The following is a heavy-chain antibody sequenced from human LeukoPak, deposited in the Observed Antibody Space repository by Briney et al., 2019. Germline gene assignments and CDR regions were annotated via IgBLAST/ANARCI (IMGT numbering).Heavy chain of an antibody. Sequence: GGSLRLSCAASGFTFSSYGMHWVRQAPGKGLEWVAFIRYDGSNKYYADSVKGRFTISRDNSKDTLYLQMNSLRAEDTAVYYCARDFSDTAMVTGFWYWGQGTLVTVSS. V-gene: IGHV3-30*02. CDR1: GFTFSSYG. D-gene: IGHD5-18*01. CDR2: IRYDGSNK. J-gene: IGHJ4*02. CDR3: ARDFSDTAMVTGFWY.